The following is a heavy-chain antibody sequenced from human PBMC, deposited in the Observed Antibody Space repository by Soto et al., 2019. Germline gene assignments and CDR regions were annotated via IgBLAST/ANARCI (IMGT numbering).Heavy chain of an antibody. CDR2: IYYSGST. J-gene: IGHJ4*02. CDR1: GGSISSSSYY. D-gene: IGHD1-26*01. CDR3: ARPSGSYLYYFDY. V-gene: IGHV4-39*01. Sequence: QLQLQESGPGLVKPSETLSLTCTVSGGSISSSSYYWGWIRQPPGKGLEWIGSIYYSGSTYYNPSLNSRVPISVDTSKNQFSLRLSSVTAADTAVYYCARPSGSYLYYFDYWGQGTLVTVSS.